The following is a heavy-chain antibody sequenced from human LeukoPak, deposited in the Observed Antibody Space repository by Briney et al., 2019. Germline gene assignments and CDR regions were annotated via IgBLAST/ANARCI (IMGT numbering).Heavy chain of an antibody. V-gene: IGHV4-34*01. Sequence: PGGALRLSCAASGFTFSSLWMSWIRPPPGKGLEWIGEINHSGSTHYNPSLNSRVTISVDTSKNQFSLKLSSVTGADTAVYYCARGGDGSSWSNWFDPWGEGTLVTVPS. CDR2: INHSGST. D-gene: IGHD6-13*01. CDR1: GFTFSSLW. J-gene: IGHJ5*02. CDR3: ARGGDGSSWSNWFDP.